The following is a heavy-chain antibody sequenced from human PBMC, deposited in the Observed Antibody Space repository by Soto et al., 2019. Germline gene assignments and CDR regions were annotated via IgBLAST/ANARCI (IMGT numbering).Heavy chain of an antibody. Sequence: EVQLVESGGGLVQPGGSLRLSCVDSGFTFSSYCMSWVRQAPEKGLDWVGNIKQDGSEENYVGSVKGRFTTSRDNAKNSIYLQMNSLRAEDTAVYYCERIAASGRGWDVWGQGTTVVVSS. V-gene: IGHV3-7*01. CDR2: IKQDGSEE. D-gene: IGHD6-13*01. J-gene: IGHJ6*02. CDR1: GFTFSSYC. CDR3: ERIAASGRGWDV.